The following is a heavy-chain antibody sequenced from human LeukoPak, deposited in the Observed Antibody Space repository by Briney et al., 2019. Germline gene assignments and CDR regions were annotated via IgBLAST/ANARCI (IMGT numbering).Heavy chain of an antibody. CDR1: GGSISSGGYY. CDR3: ARGLVWFGELLPSGAFDI. D-gene: IGHD3-10*01. CDR2: IYYSGST. V-gene: IGHV4-31*03. J-gene: IGHJ3*02. Sequence: SETLSLTCTVSGGSISSGGYYWSWIRQHPGKGLEWIGYIYYSGSTYYNPSLKSRVTISVDTSKNQFSLKLSSVTAADTAVYYCARGLVWFGELLPSGAFDIWGQGTMVTVSP.